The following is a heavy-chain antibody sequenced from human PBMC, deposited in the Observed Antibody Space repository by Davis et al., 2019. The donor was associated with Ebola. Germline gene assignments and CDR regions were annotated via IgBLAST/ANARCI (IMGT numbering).Heavy chain of an antibody. CDR1: GGSISSYY. CDR3: ARDLGSGYRLSHAFDI. Sequence: SETLSLTCTVSGGSISSYYWSWIRQPPGKGLEWIGYMYYSGRTNYNPSLKSRVTISVDMSKNQFFLRLSSVTAADTAVYYCARDLGSGYRLSHAFDIWGQGTMVTVSS. J-gene: IGHJ3*02. CDR2: MYYSGRT. V-gene: IGHV4-59*01. D-gene: IGHD5-12*01.